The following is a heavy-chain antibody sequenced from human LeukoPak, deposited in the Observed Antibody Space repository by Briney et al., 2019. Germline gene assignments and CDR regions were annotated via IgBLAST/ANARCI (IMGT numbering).Heavy chain of an antibody. V-gene: IGHV3-7*01. D-gene: IGHD6-13*01. Sequence: PGGSLRLSCAASGFTFRDYWMSWMRQAPGKGLEWVANIKYDGDEEYYVDSVKGRFTISRDNAKNSLYLQLNSLRVEDTAVYYCRSGGAAPGAFDNWGQRTLVTVSP. CDR2: IKYDGDEE. CDR3: RSGGAAPGAFDN. J-gene: IGHJ4*02. CDR1: GFTFRDYW.